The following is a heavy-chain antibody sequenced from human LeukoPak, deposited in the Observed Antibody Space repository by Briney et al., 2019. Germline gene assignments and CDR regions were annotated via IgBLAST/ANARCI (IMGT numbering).Heavy chain of an antibody. CDR1: GYTFTGYY. D-gene: IGHD2-2*01. CDR2: INPNSGGT. V-gene: IGHV1-2*02. J-gene: IGHJ5*02. Sequence: ASVKVSCKASGYTFTGYYMHWVRQAPGQGLEWMGWINPNSGGTNYAQKFQGRVTMTRDTSISTAYMELSRLRSDDTAVYYCARVIVVVPAAKVWFDPWGQGTLVTVSS. CDR3: ARVIVVVPAAKVWFDP.